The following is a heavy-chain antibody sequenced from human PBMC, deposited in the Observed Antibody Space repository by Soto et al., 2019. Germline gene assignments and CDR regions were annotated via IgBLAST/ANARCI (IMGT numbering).Heavy chain of an antibody. CDR2: VWNDGINK. J-gene: IGHJ5*01. V-gene: IGHV3-33*01. D-gene: IGHD1-26*01. CDR1: GFIFSAYG. Sequence: QGQLVESGGGVVQPGGSLRLSCAASGFIFSAYGIQWVRQAPGKGLEWVAIVWNDGINKYYADSVKGRFTISRDNFKNTVHLQMNSLRVEDTAVYYCARLAYSNFLGGLDSWGQGTLVTASS. CDR3: ARLAYSNFLGGLDS.